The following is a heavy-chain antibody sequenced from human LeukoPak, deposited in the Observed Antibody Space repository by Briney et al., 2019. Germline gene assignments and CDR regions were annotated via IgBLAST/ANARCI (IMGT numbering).Heavy chain of an antibody. CDR1: GFSFSNYW. V-gene: IGHV3-7*04. D-gene: IGHD6-25*01. CDR2: MKQDGSEK. Sequence: GGFLRLSCAASGFSFSNYWMSWVRQAPGKGLEWVANMKQDGSEKYYVDSVKGRFTISRDNAKNSLYLQMNSLRADDTAVYYCARSLAAGFDIWGQGTMVTVSS. J-gene: IGHJ3*02. CDR3: ARSLAAGFDI.